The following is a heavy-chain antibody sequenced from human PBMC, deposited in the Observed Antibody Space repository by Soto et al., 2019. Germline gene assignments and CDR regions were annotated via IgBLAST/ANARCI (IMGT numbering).Heavy chain of an antibody. D-gene: IGHD3-22*01. Sequence: PGGSLRLSCAASGFTFSSYAMHWVRQAPGKGLEWVAVISYDGSNKYYADSVKGRFTISRDNSKNTLYLQMNSLRAEDTAVYYCARQFYYYDSSAKGGFDYWGQGTLVTVSS. J-gene: IGHJ4*02. V-gene: IGHV3-30-3*01. CDR3: ARQFYYYDSSAKGGFDY. CDR2: ISYDGSNK. CDR1: GFTFSSYA.